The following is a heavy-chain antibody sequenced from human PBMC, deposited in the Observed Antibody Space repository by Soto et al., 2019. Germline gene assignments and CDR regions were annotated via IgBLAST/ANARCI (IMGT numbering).Heavy chain of an antibody. Sequence: ASVKVSCKASGCTFSSYAISWVRQAPGQGLEWMGGISANNGNTNYAQKLQGRVTMTTDTSTSTAYMELRSLRSDDTAVYYCAREVARPLKGYYFDYWGQGTLVTVSS. CDR2: ISANNGNT. CDR1: GCTFSSYA. V-gene: IGHV1-18*01. CDR3: AREVARPLKGYYFDY. J-gene: IGHJ4*02. D-gene: IGHD6-6*01.